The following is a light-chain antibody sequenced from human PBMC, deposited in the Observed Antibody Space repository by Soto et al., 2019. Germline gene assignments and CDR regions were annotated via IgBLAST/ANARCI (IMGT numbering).Light chain of an antibody. CDR3: SLYSSCSMYV. CDR2: EVS. CDR1: RNDVGRYNC. J-gene: IGLJ1*01. V-gene: IGLV2-18*01. Sequence: PVQPHPTFESRYPGQSVPSCCSGTRNDVGRYNCISWYQQPPATAPNLIMFEVSNRPSGVPDLFSGSKSGSSASLTISGLQAEDESYYYCSLYSSCSMYVFGTVTKVP.